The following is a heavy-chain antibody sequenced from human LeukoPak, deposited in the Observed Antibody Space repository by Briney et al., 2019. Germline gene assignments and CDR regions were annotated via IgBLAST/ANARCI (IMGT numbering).Heavy chain of an antibody. CDR2: ISGSGGST. J-gene: IGHJ4*02. Sequence: GGSLRLSCAASGFTFSSYAMSWVRQAPGKGLEWVSAISGSGGSTYYADSVKGRFSISRDNSKNTLYLQMNSLRPEDTAVYYCTNGFTREDYHHYFDYWGQGTLVTVSS. CDR3: TNGFTREDYHHYFDY. V-gene: IGHV3-23*01. D-gene: IGHD5-24*01. CDR1: GFTFSSYA.